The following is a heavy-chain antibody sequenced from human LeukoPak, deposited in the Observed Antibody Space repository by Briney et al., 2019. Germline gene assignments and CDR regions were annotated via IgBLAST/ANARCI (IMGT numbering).Heavy chain of an antibody. J-gene: IGHJ5*02. CDR1: GGSISSGNYY. V-gene: IGHV4-61*02. D-gene: IGHD1-26*01. CDR2: IFTSGST. CDR3: AKVGGPENWCDP. Sequence: SQTLSLTCTVSGGSISSGNYYWSWIRQPAGKGLEWIGRIFTSGSTNYNPSLKSRVTISVDTSKNQFSLKLTSVTAADAAVYYCAKVGGPENWCDPWGQGTLVTVSS.